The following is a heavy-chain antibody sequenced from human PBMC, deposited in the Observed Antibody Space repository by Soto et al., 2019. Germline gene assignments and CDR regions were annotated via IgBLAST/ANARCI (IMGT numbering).Heavy chain of an antibody. CDR2: VNSDGSFT. CDR3: VRETPSVDHYYFYMDV. CDR1: GLTFSSYW. Sequence: EVQLVESGGGLVQPGGSLRLSCAASGLTFSSYWMHWVRQVPGQGLVWVSRVNSDGSFTTYADSVKGRFTISRDNAKNTLDLQMNSLRAEDTALYYCVRETPSVDHYYFYMDVWGKGTTVTVSS. V-gene: IGHV3-74*01. D-gene: IGHD2-2*01. J-gene: IGHJ6*03.